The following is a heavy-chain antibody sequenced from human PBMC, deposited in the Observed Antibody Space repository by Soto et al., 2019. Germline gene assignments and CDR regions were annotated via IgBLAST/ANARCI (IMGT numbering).Heavy chain of an antibody. Sequence: GGSLRLSCAASGFTFSSYGMYWVRQAPGKGLEWGAVIPYDGSNKYYADSVKGRFTISRDNSKNTLYLQMNSLRAEDTAVYYCAKAPSPCSGGSCYVDYWGQGTLVTVSS. CDR3: AKAPSPCSGGSCYVDY. V-gene: IGHV3-30*18. CDR1: GFTFSSYG. J-gene: IGHJ4*02. CDR2: IPYDGSNK. D-gene: IGHD2-15*01.